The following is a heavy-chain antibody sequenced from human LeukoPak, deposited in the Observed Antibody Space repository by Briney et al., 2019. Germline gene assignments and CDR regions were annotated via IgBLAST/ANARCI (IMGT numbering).Heavy chain of an antibody. CDR2: ISSSGTTK. V-gene: IGHV3-48*03. CDR1: GFTFSSYE. Sequence: QTGGSLRLSCAASGFTFSSYEMNWVRQAPGQGLEWVSYISSSGTTKYYADSVKGRFTISRDNAKNSLSLQMNSLRAEDTAVYYCAKSIDYWGQGALVTVSA. CDR3: AKSIDY. J-gene: IGHJ4*02.